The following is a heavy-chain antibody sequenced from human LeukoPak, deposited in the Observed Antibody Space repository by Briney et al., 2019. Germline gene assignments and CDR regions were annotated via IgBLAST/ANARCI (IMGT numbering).Heavy chain of an antibody. CDR2: IYYSGST. V-gene: IGHV4-61*01. J-gene: IGHJ4*02. D-gene: IGHD3-22*01. CDR1: GGSVSSGSYY. Sequence: SETLSLTCTVSGGSVSSGSYYWSWIRQPPGRGLEWIGYIYYSGSTNYNPSLKSRVTISVDMSKNRFSLKLSSVTAADTAVYYCARDDDSSGHFDYWGQGTLVTVSS. CDR3: ARDDDSSGHFDY.